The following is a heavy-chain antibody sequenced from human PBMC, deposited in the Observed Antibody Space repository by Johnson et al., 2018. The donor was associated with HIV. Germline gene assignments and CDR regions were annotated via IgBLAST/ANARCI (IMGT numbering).Heavy chain of an antibody. CDR1: GFTFSDYY. CDR2: IKQDGSEK. V-gene: IGHV3-7*05. D-gene: IGHD3-10*01. Sequence: VQLVESGGGLVKPGGSLRLSCAASGFTFSDYYMSWIRQAPGKGLEWVANIKQDGSEKYYVDSVKGRFTISRDNAKNSLYLQMNSLRAEDTAVYYCTRWGGAFDIWGQGTMVTVSS. CDR3: TRWGGAFDI. J-gene: IGHJ3*02.